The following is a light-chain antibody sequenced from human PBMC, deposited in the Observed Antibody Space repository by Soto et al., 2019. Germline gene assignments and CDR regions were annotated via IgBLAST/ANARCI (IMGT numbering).Light chain of an antibody. CDR2: GAA. CDR1: QSVSSSY. J-gene: IGKJ5*01. V-gene: IGKV3-20*01. CDR3: QQYGSSPSIT. Sequence: EIVLTQSPGTLSLSPVERATLSCTASQSVSSSYLAWYQQQPGQAPRLLIYGAASRATGIPDRFSGSGAGTDVTLTISRLEPEDFAVYYCQQYGSSPSITFGQGTRLEIK.